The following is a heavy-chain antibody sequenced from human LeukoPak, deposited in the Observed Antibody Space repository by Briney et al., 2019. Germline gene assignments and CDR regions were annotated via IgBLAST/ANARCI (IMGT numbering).Heavy chain of an antibody. Sequence: PSETLSLTCAVYGGSFSGYYWSWIRQPPGKGLEWIGEINHSGSTNYNPSLKSRVTISVDTSKNQFSLKLSSVTAADTAVYYCARGLQGNYHYYYYYYMDVWGKGTTVTVSS. CDR1: GGSFSGYY. CDR3: ARGLQGNYHYYYYYYMDV. CDR2: INHSGST. J-gene: IGHJ6*03. D-gene: IGHD4-11*01. V-gene: IGHV4-34*01.